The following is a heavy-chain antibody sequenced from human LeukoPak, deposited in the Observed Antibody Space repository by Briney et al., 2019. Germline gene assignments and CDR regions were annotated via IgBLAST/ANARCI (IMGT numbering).Heavy chain of an antibody. V-gene: IGHV3-23*01. D-gene: IGHD2-15*01. CDR3: AKPVIGYCSGGSCYGDY. J-gene: IGHJ4*02. Sequence: RGGSLRLSCAASGFTLSSYAMSWVRQAPGKGLEWVSAISGSGGSTYYADSVKGRFTISRDNSKNTLYLQMNSLRAEDTAVYYCAKPVIGYCSGGSCYGDYWGQGTLVTVSS. CDR2: ISGSGGST. CDR1: GFTLSSYA.